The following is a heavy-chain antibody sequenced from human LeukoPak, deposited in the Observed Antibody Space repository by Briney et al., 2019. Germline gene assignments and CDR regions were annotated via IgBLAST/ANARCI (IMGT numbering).Heavy chain of an antibody. CDR1: GGSISTYY. Sequence: SETLSLTCTVSGGSISTYYWSWIRQPPGKGLECIGYLYYSGGTNYNPSLRSRVTISVDTSKNQFSLKLSSVAAADTAVYYCARGLPRCSSTSCYSGSNYYYYGMDVWGQGTTVTVSS. CDR2: LYYSGGT. D-gene: IGHD2-2*01. J-gene: IGHJ6*02. CDR3: ARGLPRCSSTSCYSGSNYYYYGMDV. V-gene: IGHV4-59*01.